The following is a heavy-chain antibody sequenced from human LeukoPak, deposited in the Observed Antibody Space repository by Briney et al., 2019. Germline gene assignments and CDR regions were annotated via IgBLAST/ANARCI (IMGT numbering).Heavy chain of an antibody. CDR1: GGSFSGYY. V-gene: IGHV4-34*01. CDR3: ARGVRSGSGSYYRAYFDY. Sequence: SETLSLTCAVYGGSFSGYYWSWNRQPPGKGLEWIGEINHSGSTNYNPSLKSRVTISVDTSKNQFSLKLSSVTAADTAVYYCARGVRSGSGSYYRAYFDYWGQGTLVTVSS. D-gene: IGHD3-10*01. CDR2: INHSGST. J-gene: IGHJ4*02.